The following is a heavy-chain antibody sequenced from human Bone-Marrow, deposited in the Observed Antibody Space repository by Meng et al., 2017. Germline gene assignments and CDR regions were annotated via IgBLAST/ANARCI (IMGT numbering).Heavy chain of an antibody. CDR2: IDWDDDK. J-gene: IGHJ4*02. Sequence: SGPTLVKPTQTLTLTCTFSGFSLSTSGMCVSWVRQPPGKALEWLALIDWDDDKYYSTSLKTRLTISKDTSKNQVVLTMTNMDPVDTATYYCARVSSGWYRSAMAFDYWAQGTLVTVSS. CDR3: ARVSSGWYRSAMAFDY. D-gene: IGHD6-19*01. V-gene: IGHV2-70*20. CDR1: GFSLSTSGMC.